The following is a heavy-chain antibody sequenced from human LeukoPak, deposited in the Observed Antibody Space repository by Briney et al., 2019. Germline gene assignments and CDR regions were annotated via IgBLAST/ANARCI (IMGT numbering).Heavy chain of an antibody. CDR1: GGSLNDYY. D-gene: IGHD6-13*01. Sequence: SETLSLTCAVYGGSLNDYYWNWIRQPPGKGLEWIGEINHSGSTNYNPSLKSRVTISVDTSKNQFSPRLSSVTAADTAVYYCARDIAAGGPWYFDLWGRGTLVTVSS. CDR2: INHSGST. CDR3: ARDIAAGGPWYFDL. V-gene: IGHV4-34*01. J-gene: IGHJ2*01.